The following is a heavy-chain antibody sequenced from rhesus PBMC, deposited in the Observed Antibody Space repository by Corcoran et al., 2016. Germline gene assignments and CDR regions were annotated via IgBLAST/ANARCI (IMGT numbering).Heavy chain of an antibody. CDR1: GYSIISGYD. D-gene: IGHD5-42*01. Sequence: QLQLQESGPGVVKPSETLSLTCAVSGYSIISGYDWSCIRQPPGKGLEWFGYIYGSSGSTIYNPSLHNRVTVSKETSKTQSSLKPSSVTAAYTAVYYCARGGDTAAAFVYWGQGVLVTVSS. J-gene: IGHJ4*01. CDR2: IYGSSGST. V-gene: IGHV4-76*01. CDR3: ARGGDTAAAFVY.